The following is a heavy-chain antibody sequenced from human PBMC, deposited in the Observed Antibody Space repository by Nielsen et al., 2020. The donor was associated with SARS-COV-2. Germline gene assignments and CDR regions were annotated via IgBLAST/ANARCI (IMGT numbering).Heavy chain of an antibody. V-gene: IGHV3-30*02. J-gene: IGHJ6*02. Sequence: GESLKISCAASGFTFSSYGMHWVRQAPGKGLEWVAVIWYDGSNKYYADSVKGRFTISRDNSKNTLYLQMNSLRAEDTALYYCATGSPIFDGMDVWGQGTTVTVSS. CDR3: ATGSPIFDGMDV. CDR1: GFTFSSYG. CDR2: IWYDGSNK. D-gene: IGHD3-3*02.